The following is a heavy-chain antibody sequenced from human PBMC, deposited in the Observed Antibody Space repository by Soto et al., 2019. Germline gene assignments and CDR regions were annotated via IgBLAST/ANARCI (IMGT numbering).Heavy chain of an antibody. CDR3: TMVRGIIGAFDI. J-gene: IGHJ3*02. Sequence: SHTLSLPCVISGNSVSSNSAALNCMKKSASRGLEWLGRTYYRSKWYNDYAVSVKSRITIHPDTSKNQFSLQLNSVTPEDTAVYYCTMVRGIIGAFDIWGQGTMVTVSS. CDR1: GNSVSSNSAA. D-gene: IGHD3-10*01. V-gene: IGHV6-1*01. CDR2: TYYRSKWYN.